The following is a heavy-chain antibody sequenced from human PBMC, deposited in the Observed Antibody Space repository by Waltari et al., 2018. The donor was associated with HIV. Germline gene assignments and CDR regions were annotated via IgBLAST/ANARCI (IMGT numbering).Heavy chain of an antibody. CDR2: IYTSGST. V-gene: IGHV4-4*07. D-gene: IGHD5-18*01. Sequence: QVQLQESGPGLVKPSETLSLTCTVSGGSISSYYWSWIRQPAGKGLEWIGRIYTSGSTNYNPSRKSRVPMAVDTSKNQFSRKLSSVTAADTAVYYCARGRYSYGDGWFDPWGQGTLVTVSS. CDR3: ARGRYSYGDGWFDP. CDR1: GGSISSYY. J-gene: IGHJ5*02.